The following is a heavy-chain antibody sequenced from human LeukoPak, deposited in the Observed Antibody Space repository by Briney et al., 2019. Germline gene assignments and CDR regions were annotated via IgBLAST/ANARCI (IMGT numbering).Heavy chain of an antibody. V-gene: IGHV1-18*01. D-gene: IGHD3-10*01. CDR1: DYTFTSYG. CDR2: ISAYNANT. Sequence: GASVKVSCKASDYTFTSYGITWVRQAPGQGLEWMGWISAYNANTNNAQKLQGRVAMTIDTSTSTAYMELRSLRSDDTAMYYCARADGSGSYPRERYYYYYYMDVWGKGTTVTVSS. J-gene: IGHJ6*03. CDR3: ARADGSGSYPRERYYYYYYMDV.